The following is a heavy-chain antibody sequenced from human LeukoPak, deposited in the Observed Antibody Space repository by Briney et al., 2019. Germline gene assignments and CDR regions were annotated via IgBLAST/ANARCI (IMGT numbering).Heavy chain of an antibody. V-gene: IGHV1-8*01. J-gene: IGHJ5*02. CDR1: GYTFTSYD. D-gene: IGHD3-3*01. CDR3: ARFSGTRLTPFGVVINHWFDP. CDR2: MNPNSGNT. Sequence: ASVKVSCKASGYTFTSYDINWVRQATGQGLEWMGWMNPNSGNTGYAQKFQGRVTMTRNTSISTAYMELSSLRSEDTAVYYCARFSGTRLTPFGVVINHWFDPRGQGTQVTVSS.